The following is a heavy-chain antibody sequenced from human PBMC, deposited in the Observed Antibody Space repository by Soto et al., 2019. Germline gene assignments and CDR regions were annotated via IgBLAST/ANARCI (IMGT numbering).Heavy chain of an antibody. J-gene: IGHJ6*02. CDR3: ARDYDSSGADYYYYGMDV. Sequence: QVQLQESGPGLVKPSQTLSLTCTVSGGSISSGGYYWSWIRQHPGKGLEWIGYIYYSGSTYYNPSLKSRVTISVDTSKNQFSLKLSSVTAADTAVYYCARDYDSSGADYYYYGMDVWGQGTTVTVSS. D-gene: IGHD3-22*01. CDR1: GGSISSGGYY. V-gene: IGHV4-31*03. CDR2: IYYSGST.